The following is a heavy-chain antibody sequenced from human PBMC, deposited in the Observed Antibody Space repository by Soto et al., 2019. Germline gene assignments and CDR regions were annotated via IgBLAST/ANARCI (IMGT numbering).Heavy chain of an antibody. V-gene: IGHV1-24*01. D-gene: IGHD5-12*01. CDR3: ASPTLATIPTSAEYFQH. J-gene: IGHJ1*01. Sequence: ASVKVSCKVSGYTLTELSMHWVRQAPGKGLEWMGGFDPEDGETIYAQKFQGRVTMTEDTPTDTAYMELSSLRSEDTAVYYCASPTLATIPTSAEYFQHWGQGTLVTVSS. CDR2: FDPEDGET. CDR1: GYTLTELS.